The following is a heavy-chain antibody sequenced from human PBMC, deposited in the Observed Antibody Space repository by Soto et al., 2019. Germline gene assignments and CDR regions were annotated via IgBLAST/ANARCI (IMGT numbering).Heavy chain of an antibody. CDR1: GFTFSSYA. V-gene: IGHV3-30-3*01. CDR2: ISYDGSNK. D-gene: IGHD6-19*01. J-gene: IGHJ4*02. Sequence: QVQLVESGGGVVQSGRSLRVSCAASGFTFSSYAMHWVRQAPGKGLEWLAFISYDGSNKYYADSVKGRFTVSRDNYKNTLYLQMNSLRAEDTAVYSCARGHAAVAAFDYWGQGTLVTVSS. CDR3: ARGHAAVAAFDY.